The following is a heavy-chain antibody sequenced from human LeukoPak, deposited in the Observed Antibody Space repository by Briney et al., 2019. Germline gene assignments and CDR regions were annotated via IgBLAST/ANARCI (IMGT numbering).Heavy chain of an antibody. CDR3: KRIVGAPGDY. Sequence: PGGSLRLSCAASGFTFSSYAMSWDRQAPGKGLEWVSAISGSGGSTYYAAAVKGRFTISRDNSKNKLYQQMNSLRAEDTAVYYCKRIVGAPGDYWGQGTLVTVSS. CDR1: GFTFSSYA. D-gene: IGHD1-26*01. CDR2: ISGSGGST. J-gene: IGHJ4*02. V-gene: IGHV3-23*01.